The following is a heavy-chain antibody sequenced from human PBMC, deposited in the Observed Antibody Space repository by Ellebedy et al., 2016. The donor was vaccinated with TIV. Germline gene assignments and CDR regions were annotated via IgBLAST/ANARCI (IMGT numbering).Heavy chain of an antibody. Sequence: SETLSLXXTVSGGSISSYFYNWIRQPPGKGLEWIGYIYYTGSTNYNPSLKSRITMSIDMSKNQFSLKVSSVTAADTAVYYCACWASGSSGYYPDYWGQGTLVTVSS. CDR1: GGSISSYF. D-gene: IGHD3-22*01. CDR2: IYYTGST. J-gene: IGHJ4*02. CDR3: ACWASGSSGYYPDY. V-gene: IGHV4-59*13.